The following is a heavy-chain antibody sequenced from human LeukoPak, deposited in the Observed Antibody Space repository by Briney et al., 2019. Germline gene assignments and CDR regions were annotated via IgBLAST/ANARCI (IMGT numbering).Heavy chain of an antibody. D-gene: IGHD1-26*01. CDR2: MNPNSGNT. Sequence: ASVKVSCKASGYTFTSYDIHWVRQATGQGLAWMGWMNPNSGNTGYAQKFQGRVTMTRNTSISTAYMELSSLRSEDTAVYYCARALSGSYYYYYGMDVWGQGTTVTVSS. V-gene: IGHV1-8*01. CDR1: GYTFTSYD. J-gene: IGHJ6*02. CDR3: ARALSGSYYYYYGMDV.